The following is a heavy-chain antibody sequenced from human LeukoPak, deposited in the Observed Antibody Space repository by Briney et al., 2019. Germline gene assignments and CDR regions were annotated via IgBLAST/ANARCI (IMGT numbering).Heavy chain of an antibody. D-gene: IGHD3-10*01. Sequence: GGSLRLSCAASGFTFSSYGMHWVRQAPGKGLEWVAFIRYDGGNKYYADSVKGRFTISRDNSKNTLYLQMNSLRAEDTAVYYCAKGVRLLWFGEPMNGGEYFQHWGQGTLVTVSS. V-gene: IGHV3-30*02. CDR2: IRYDGGNK. J-gene: IGHJ1*01. CDR1: GFTFSSYG. CDR3: AKGVRLLWFGEPMNGGEYFQH.